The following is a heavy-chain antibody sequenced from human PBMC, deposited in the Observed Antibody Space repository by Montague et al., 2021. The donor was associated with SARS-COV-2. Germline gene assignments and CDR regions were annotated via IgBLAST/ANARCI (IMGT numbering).Heavy chain of an antibody. J-gene: IGHJ5*02. CDR1: GGSISSANYY. CDR2: FYTSGST. D-gene: IGHD3-10*01. V-gene: IGHV4-61*02. CDR3: ASTYYYASGSLFDP. Sequence: TLSLTCTVSGGSISSANYYWSWIRQPAGKGLEWIGRFYTSGSTNYNPSLKSRVAISADTSKNQFSLKLSSVTAADTAVCYCASTYYYASGSLFDPWGQGTLVTVSS.